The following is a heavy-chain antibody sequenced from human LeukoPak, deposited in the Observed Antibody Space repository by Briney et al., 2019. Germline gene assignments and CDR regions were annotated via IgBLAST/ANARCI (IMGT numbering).Heavy chain of an antibody. V-gene: IGHV3-23*01. CDR3: ASTSGIAVAAPEDYFDY. J-gene: IGHJ4*02. CDR2: ISGSGGST. Sequence: GGSLRLSCAASGFTVSSNYMNWVRQAPGKGLEWVSAISGSGGSTYYADSVKGRFTISRDNSKNTLYLQMNSLRAEDTAVYYCASTSGIAVAAPEDYFDYWGQGTLVTVSS. D-gene: IGHD6-19*01. CDR1: GFTVSSNY.